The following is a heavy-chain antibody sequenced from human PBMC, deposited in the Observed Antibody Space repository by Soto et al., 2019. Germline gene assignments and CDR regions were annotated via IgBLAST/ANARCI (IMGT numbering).Heavy chain of an antibody. CDR1: GFSFSSYS. CDR2: IRRSSSSI. J-gene: IGHJ5*02. Sequence: GGALRLSCAASGFSFSSYSMNWVRQAPGKGLEGGSHIRRSSSSIYYADSVKGRFTISRDNAENSLFLQMNSLRDEDTAVYYCARDRGNWFDPWGQGTLVTVSS. V-gene: IGHV3-48*02. CDR3: ARDRGNWFDP.